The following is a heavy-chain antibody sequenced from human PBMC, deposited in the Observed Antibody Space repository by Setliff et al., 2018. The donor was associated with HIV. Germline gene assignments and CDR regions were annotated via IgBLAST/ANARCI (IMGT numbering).Heavy chain of an antibody. CDR1: IFTFSHYT. CDR3: AAQGVL. J-gene: IGHJ4*02. V-gene: IGHV3-48*04. Sequence: PGGSLRLSCVASIFTFSHYTMTWVRQAPGKGLEWLCYISSSGTTTYYGDSVKGRFTISRDNAKNSVHLQMNSLRVEDTAVYFCAAQGVLWGQGTQVTVSS. CDR2: ISSSGTTT.